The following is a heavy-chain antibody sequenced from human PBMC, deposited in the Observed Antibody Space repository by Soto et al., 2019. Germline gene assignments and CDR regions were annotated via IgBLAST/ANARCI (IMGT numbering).Heavy chain of an antibody. D-gene: IGHD1-1*01. CDR2: ISGSGGSI. Sequence: EVQLLESGGGLLQPAGSLRLSCTASGFTFSTYAMNCVRQAPGNGLGLVSEISGSGGSIHYADSVKGLFTSSRDNSKNTLYQQTNSLRDEDTAVNHCVKGYWKGDVWGQGTTVTVSS. CDR1: GFTFSTYA. CDR3: VKGYWKGDV. J-gene: IGHJ6*02. V-gene: IGHV3-23*01.